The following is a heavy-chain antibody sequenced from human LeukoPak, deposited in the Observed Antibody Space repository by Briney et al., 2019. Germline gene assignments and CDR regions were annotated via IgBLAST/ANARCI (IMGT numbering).Heavy chain of an antibody. CDR3: AKDLRGSSGTVDY. J-gene: IGHJ4*02. D-gene: IGHD6-19*01. V-gene: IGHV3-30*18. Sequence: GGSLRLFCAASGFTFSSYGMHWVRQAAGKGLEWVAVISYDGSNKYYADSVKGRFTISRDNSKNTLYLQMNSLRAEDTAVYYCAKDLRGSSGTVDYWGQGTLVTVSS. CDR2: ISYDGSNK. CDR1: GFTFSSYG.